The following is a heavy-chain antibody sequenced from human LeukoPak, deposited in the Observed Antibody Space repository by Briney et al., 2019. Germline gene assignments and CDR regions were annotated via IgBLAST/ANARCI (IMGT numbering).Heavy chain of an antibody. CDR2: ISSSSSYI. V-gene: IGHV3-21*01. Sequence: GGSLRLSCAASGFTFSSYEMNWVRQAPGKGLEWVSSISSSSSYIYYADSVKGRFTISRDNAKNSLYLQMNSLRAEDTAVYYCAREEYYYDSSGYMGFDYWGQGTLVTVSS. CDR1: GFTFSSYE. CDR3: AREEYYYDSSGYMGFDY. J-gene: IGHJ4*02. D-gene: IGHD3-22*01.